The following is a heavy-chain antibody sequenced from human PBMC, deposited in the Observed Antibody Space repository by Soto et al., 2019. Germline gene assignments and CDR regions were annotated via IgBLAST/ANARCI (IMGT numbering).Heavy chain of an antibody. D-gene: IGHD3-3*01. V-gene: IGHV3-23*01. J-gene: IGHJ6*03. CDR1: GFTFSNYA. CDR3: AKHGGPSYSDNMDG. CDR2: IRGSGDVT. Sequence: EVQLLESGGGLVQPGGSLRLSCAASGFTFSNYAMTWVRQAPGQGLEWDSVIRGSGDVTYYEDSVQGRFAISSDNSKNTLYRQMNRLRDEDTAIYYCAKHGGPSYSDNMDGGGKGTTVTASS.